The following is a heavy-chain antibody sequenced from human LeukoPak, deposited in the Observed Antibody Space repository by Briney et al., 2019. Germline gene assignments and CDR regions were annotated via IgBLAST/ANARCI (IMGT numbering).Heavy chain of an antibody. CDR1: GASISSTSYC. D-gene: IGHD6-13*01. CDR3: AREQQLITYYYYMDV. V-gene: IGHV4-61*02. CDR2: IYTSGST. J-gene: IGHJ6*03. Sequence: SETLSLTCTVSGASISSTSYCWGWIRQPAGKGLEWIGRIYTSGSTNYNPSLKSRVTISVDTSKNQFSLRLSSVTAADTAVYYCAREQQLITYYYYMDVWGKGTTVTISS.